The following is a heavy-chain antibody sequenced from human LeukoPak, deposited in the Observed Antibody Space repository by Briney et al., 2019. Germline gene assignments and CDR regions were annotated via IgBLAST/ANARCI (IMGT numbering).Heavy chain of an antibody. V-gene: IGHV3-30-3*01. Sequence: PGGSLRLSCAASGFTFSSYAMHWVRQAPGKGLKWVAVISYDGSNKYYADSVKGRFTISRDNSKNTLYLQMNSLRAEDTAVYYCARDSSFDQSTSDYWGQGTLVTVSS. CDR2: ISYDGSNK. CDR1: GFTFSSYA. J-gene: IGHJ4*02. CDR3: ARDSSFDQSTSDY. D-gene: IGHD2-2*01.